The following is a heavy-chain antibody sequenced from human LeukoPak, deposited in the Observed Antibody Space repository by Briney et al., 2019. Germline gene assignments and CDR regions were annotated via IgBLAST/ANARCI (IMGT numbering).Heavy chain of an antibody. CDR3: ASEFVVVPAALLDY. J-gene: IGHJ4*02. CDR2: IYYSGST. CDR1: GGSISSYY. V-gene: IGHV4-39*01. D-gene: IGHD2-2*01. Sequence: SETLSLTCSVSGGSISSYYWGWIRQPPGKGLEWIGSIYYSGSTYYNPSLKSRVTISVDTSKNQFSLKLSSVTAADTAVYYCASEFVVVPAALLDYWGQGTLVTVSS.